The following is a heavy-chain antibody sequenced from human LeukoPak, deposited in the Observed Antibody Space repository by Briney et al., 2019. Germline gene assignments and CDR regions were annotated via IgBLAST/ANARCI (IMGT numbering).Heavy chain of an antibody. CDR2: ISAYNGST. CDR3: ARVSYDFWSGYSHAFDI. D-gene: IGHD3-3*01. V-gene: IGHV1-18*01. Sequence: GASVKVSCKASGGTFSSYAISWVRQAPGQGLEWMGWISAYNGSTNYAQKLQGRVTMTTDTSTSTAYMELRSLRSDDTAVYYCARVSYDFWSGYSHAFDIWGQGTMVTVSS. CDR1: GGTFSSYA. J-gene: IGHJ3*02.